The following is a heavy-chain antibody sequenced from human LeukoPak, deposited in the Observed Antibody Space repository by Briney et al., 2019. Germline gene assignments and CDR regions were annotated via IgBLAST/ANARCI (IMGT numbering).Heavy chain of an antibody. V-gene: IGHV3-74*01. D-gene: IGHD1-26*01. CDR2: INRDGSIT. CDR1: GFSFSNYW. CDR3: ARAPRLATSFDY. J-gene: IGHJ4*02. Sequence: GGSLRLSCAASGFSFSNYWFHWVREVPGKGLVWVSRINRDGSITSYAESVKGRFTISRDNAKNSLYLQMNSLRAEDTAVYSCARAPRLATSFDYWGQGTLVTISS.